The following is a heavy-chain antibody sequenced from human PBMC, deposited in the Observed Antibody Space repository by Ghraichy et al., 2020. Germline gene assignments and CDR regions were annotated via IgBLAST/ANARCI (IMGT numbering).Heavy chain of an antibody. CDR1: GGSISSGDYY. D-gene: IGHD1-26*01. Sequence: SETLSLTCTVSGGSISSGDYYWSWIRQPPGKGLEWIGYIYYSGSTYYNPSLKSRVTISVDTSKNQFSLKLSSVTAADTAVYYCARVVDREYFDYWGQGTLVTVSS. V-gene: IGHV4-30-4*01. J-gene: IGHJ4*02. CDR2: IYYSGST. CDR3: ARVVDREYFDY.